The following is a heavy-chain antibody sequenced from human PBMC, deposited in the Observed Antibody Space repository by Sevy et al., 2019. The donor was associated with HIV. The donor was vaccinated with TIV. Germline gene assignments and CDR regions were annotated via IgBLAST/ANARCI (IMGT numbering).Heavy chain of an antibody. D-gene: IGHD4-17*01. CDR2: ISWDGGST. J-gene: IGHJ4*02. CDR1: GFTFDDYT. V-gene: IGHV3-43*01. Sequence: VGSLRLSCAASGFTFDDYTMHWVRQPPGKGLEWVSLISWDGGSTYYADSVKGRFTISRDNSKNSLFLQMNSLRSEDTAFYYCAKLGGNYGDYDDYWGRRTLVTVSS. CDR3: AKLGGNYGDYDDY.